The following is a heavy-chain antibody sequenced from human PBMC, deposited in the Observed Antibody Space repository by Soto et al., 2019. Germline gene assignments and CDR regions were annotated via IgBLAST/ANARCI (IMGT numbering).Heavy chain of an antibody. D-gene: IGHD3-10*01. CDR2: ISGSGKST. V-gene: IGHV3-23*01. J-gene: IGHJ5*02. Sequence: QLLESGGGLVQPGGSLRLSCAVSGFTFSSYAMSWVRQAPGKGLEWISVISGSGKSTNYADSVKGRFTTSRDNSKNTLYLQMSGLRAEDTAVYYCARDFLSGKPWGQGTLVTVSS. CDR3: ARDFLSGKP. CDR1: GFTFSSYA.